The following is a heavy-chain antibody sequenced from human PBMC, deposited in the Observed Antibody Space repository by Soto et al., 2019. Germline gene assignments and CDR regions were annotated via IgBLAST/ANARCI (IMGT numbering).Heavy chain of an antibody. D-gene: IGHD3-3*01. CDR2: ISAYNGNT. Sequence: DPVKVSCKASGYSFTSYGISWVRQAPGQGLEWMGWISAYNGNTNYAQKLQGRVTMTTDTSTSTAYMELRSLRSDDTAVYYCARDLSPRQRNTYYDFWSGYYTNYYYYAMDVWDQATTLTVS. V-gene: IGHV1-18*04. J-gene: IGHJ6*02. CDR3: ARDLSPRQRNTYYDFWSGYYTNYYYYAMDV. CDR1: GYSFTSYG.